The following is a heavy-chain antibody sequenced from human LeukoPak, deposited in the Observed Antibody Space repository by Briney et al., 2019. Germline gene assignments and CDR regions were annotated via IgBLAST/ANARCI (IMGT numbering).Heavy chain of an antibody. CDR2: IRYDGSNK. CDR1: GFTFSSYG. D-gene: IGHD6-19*01. Sequence: PGGSLRLSCAASGFTFSSYGMHWVRQAPGKGLEWVAFIRYDGSNKYYADSVKGRFTISRDNSKNTLYLQMNSLRAEDTAVYYCAKDQRLRSSGWYYFDYWGQGTLVTVSS. V-gene: IGHV3-30*02. J-gene: IGHJ4*02. CDR3: AKDQRLRSSGWYYFDY.